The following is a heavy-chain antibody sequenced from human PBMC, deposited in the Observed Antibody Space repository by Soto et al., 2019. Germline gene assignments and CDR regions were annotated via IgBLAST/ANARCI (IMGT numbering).Heavy chain of an antibody. CDR1: GFTFDDYA. J-gene: IGHJ3*02. CDR2: ITWNSASI. D-gene: IGHD6-19*01. V-gene: IGHV3-9*01. CDR3: AKDYSGWYYSGKSYAFDI. Sequence: EVQLVESGGGLVQPGRSLRLSCAASGFTFDDYAMHWVRQAPGKGLEWVSGITWNSASIGYADSVKGRFTISRDNSKNSLYLQMNSLRAEDTALYYCAKDYSGWYYSGKSYAFDIWGQGTMVTVSS.